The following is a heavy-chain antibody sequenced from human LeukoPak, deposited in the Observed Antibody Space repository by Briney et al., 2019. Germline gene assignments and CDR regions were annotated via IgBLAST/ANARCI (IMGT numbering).Heavy chain of an antibody. J-gene: IGHJ6*02. D-gene: IGHD6-13*01. Sequence: GGSLRLSCAASGFTFNSYAMSWVRQTPEKGLEWVANIKQDGSETVYVDSVKGRFTISRDNAQTSLYLQMSSLRAEDTAVCYCARDPYSSSWSYGMDVWGQGTTVTVSS. CDR2: IKQDGSET. V-gene: IGHV3-7*05. CDR3: ARDPYSSSWSYGMDV. CDR1: GFTFNSYA.